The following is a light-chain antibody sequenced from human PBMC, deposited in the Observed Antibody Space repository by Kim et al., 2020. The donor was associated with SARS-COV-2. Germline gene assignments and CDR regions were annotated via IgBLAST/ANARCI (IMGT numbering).Light chain of an antibody. CDR3: QAWDSRPVV. V-gene: IGLV3-1*01. CDR1: KLGDKY. Sequence: SYELTQPPSVSMSPGQTASITCSGDKLGDKYASWYQQKTGQAPVLVIYQDNKRPSGIPERFSGSNSGNTATLTISGTQSMDEADYYCQAWDSRPVVFGGG. CDR2: QDN. J-gene: IGLJ2*01.